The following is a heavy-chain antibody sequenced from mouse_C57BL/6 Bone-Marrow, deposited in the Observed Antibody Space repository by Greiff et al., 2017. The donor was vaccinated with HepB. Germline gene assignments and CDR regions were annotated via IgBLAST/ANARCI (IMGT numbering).Heavy chain of an antibody. CDR1: GFTFSDYY. CDR3: ARISITTVVPFDY. D-gene: IGHD1-1*01. J-gene: IGHJ2*01. Sequence: EVHLVESEGGLVQPGSSMKLSCTASGFTFSDYYMAWVRQVPEKGLEWVANINYDGSSTYYLDSLKSRFIISRDNAKNILYLQMSSLKSEDTATYYCARISITTVVPFDYWGQGTTLTVSS. CDR2: INYDGSST. V-gene: IGHV5-16*01.